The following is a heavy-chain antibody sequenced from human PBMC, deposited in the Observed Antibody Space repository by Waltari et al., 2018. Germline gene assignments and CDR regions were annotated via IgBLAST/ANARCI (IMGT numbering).Heavy chain of an antibody. Sequence: QVQLQQWGAGLLKPSETLSLTCAVYGGSFSGYYWSWIRQPPGKGLGWIGEINHSGSTNYNPALKSRVTISVDTSKNQFSLKLSSVTAADTAVYYCARVGLVRPVRRGFDIWGQGTMVTVSS. CDR1: GGSFSGYY. J-gene: IGHJ3*02. CDR2: INHSGST. CDR3: ARVGLVRPVRRGFDI. D-gene: IGHD3-10*01. V-gene: IGHV4-34*01.